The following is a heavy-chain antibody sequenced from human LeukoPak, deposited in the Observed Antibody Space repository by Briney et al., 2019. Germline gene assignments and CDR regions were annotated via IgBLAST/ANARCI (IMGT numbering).Heavy chain of an antibody. CDR1: GYSFNSYD. J-gene: IGHJ6*03. Sequence: ASVKVSCKASGYSFNSYDINWVRQATGQGLEWMGWMNPNSGNTGYAQKFQGRVTITRNNSISTAYMELSSLRSEDTAVYYCVRGPSPAARSLYYYYYMDVWGKGTTVTVSS. V-gene: IGHV1-8*03. CDR2: MNPNSGNT. D-gene: IGHD6-6*01. CDR3: VRGPSPAARSLYYYYYMDV.